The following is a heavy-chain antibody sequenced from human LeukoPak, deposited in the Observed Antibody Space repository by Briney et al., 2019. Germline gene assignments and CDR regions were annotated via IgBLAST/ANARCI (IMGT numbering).Heavy chain of an antibody. D-gene: IGHD5-24*01. CDR3: ARAARGYNTLFFDY. CDR1: GGSISSYY. J-gene: IGHJ4*02. CDR2: IYYSGNT. V-gene: IGHV4-59*01. Sequence: SETLSLTCTVSGGSISSYYWSWIRQPPGKDLEWIGYIYYSGNTNYNPSLKSRVTISVDTSKNQFSLKLSSVTAADTAVYYCARAARGYNTLFFDYWGQGTLVTVSS.